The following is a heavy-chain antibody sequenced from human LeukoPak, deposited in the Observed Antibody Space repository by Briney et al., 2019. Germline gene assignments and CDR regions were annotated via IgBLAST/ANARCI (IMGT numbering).Heavy chain of an antibody. CDR3: AKDGALYYDSSGLYNAFDI. V-gene: IGHV3-23*01. J-gene: IGHJ3*02. D-gene: IGHD3-22*01. CDR2: ISGSGGST. Sequence: GSLRLSCAASGFTFSSYAMSWVRQAPGKGLEWVSAISGSGGSTYYADSVKGRFTISRDNSKNTLYLQMNSLRAEDTAVYYCAKDGALYYDSSGLYNAFDIWGQGTMVTVSS. CDR1: GFTFSSYA.